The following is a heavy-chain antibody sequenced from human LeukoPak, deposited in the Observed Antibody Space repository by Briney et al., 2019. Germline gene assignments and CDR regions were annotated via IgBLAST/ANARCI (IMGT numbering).Heavy chain of an antibody. CDR2: MNPNSGNT. CDR1: GGTFSSYA. D-gene: IGHD3-16*01. CDR3: ARGHTGGLDY. V-gene: IGHV1-8*02. J-gene: IGHJ4*02. Sequence: ASVKVSCKASGGTFSSYAISWVRQATGQGLEWMGWMNPNSGNTGYAQKFQGRVTMTRNTSISTAYMELSSLRSEDTAVYYCARGHTGGLDYWGQGTLVTVSS.